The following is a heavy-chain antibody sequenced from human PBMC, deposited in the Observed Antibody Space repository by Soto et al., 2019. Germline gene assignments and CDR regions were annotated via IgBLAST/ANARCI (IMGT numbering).Heavy chain of an antibody. CDR1: GASVTSRGYY. V-gene: IGHV4-61*08. CDR2: VTYSGIT. CDR3: VRDYIEHPHSHFDS. Sequence: QVQLQESGPGLVKPSETLSLTCSVSGASVTSRGYYWSWIRQTPGKGLEWMGYVTYSGITTYNPSLKSRVAISVDTANNQFSLSLSSVRAADTAVYYCVRDYIEHPHSHFDSWGQGTLVTVSS. J-gene: IGHJ4*02.